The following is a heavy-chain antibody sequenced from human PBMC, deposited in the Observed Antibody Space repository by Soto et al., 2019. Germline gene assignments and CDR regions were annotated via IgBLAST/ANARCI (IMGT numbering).Heavy chain of an antibody. D-gene: IGHD3-10*01. J-gene: IGHJ6*03. V-gene: IGHV4-59*01. CDR2: IYYSGST. CDR3: ARDGLLWFGEFRYYYMDV. CDR1: GGSISSYY. Sequence: PSETLSLTCTVSGGSISSYYWSWIRQPPGKGLEWIGYIYYSGSTNYNPSLKSRVTISVDTSKNLFSLKLSSVTAADTAVYYCARDGLLWFGEFRYYYMDVWGKGTTVTVSS.